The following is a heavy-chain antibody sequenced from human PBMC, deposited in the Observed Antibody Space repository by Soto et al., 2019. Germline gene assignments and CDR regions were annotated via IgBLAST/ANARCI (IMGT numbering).Heavy chain of an antibody. Sequence: ASVKVSCKASGYTFTSYDINWVRQATGQRLEWMGWMNPNSGNTGYAQKFQGRVTMTRNTSISTAYMELSSLRSKDTAVYYCARGSRVKLYNGNYWVFWWFDAWGQGTLVTVSS. J-gene: IGHJ5*02. CDR1: GYTFTSYD. D-gene: IGHD1-7*01. CDR2: MNPNSGNT. V-gene: IGHV1-8*01. CDR3: ARGSRVKLYNGNYWVFWWFDA.